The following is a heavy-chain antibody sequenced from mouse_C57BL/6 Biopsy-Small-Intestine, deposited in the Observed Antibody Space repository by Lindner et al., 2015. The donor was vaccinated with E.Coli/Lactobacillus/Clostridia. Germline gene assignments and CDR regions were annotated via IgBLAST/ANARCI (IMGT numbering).Heavy chain of an antibody. V-gene: IGHV5-17*01. Sequence: VQLQESGGGLVKPGGSLKLSCAASGFAFSDYGMHWVRQAPERGLEWIAYVSSGSSTIYYADTVQGRFTISRDNAKNTLFLQMTSLRSEDTAMYYCSRPYYYALDYWGQGTSVTVSS. CDR3: SRPYYYALDY. J-gene: IGHJ4*01. CDR1: GFAFSDYG. CDR2: VSSGSSTI.